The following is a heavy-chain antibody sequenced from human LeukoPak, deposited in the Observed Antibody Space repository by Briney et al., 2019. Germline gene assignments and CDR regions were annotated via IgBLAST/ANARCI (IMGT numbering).Heavy chain of an antibody. CDR3: ARTYYGSGSSLLAFDI. J-gene: IGHJ3*02. V-gene: IGHV1-18*01. Sequence: GSVKVSCKASGYTFTSYGISWVRQAPGQGLEWMGWISAYNGNTNYAQKLQGRVTMTTDTSTSTAYMELRSLRSDDTAVYYCARTYYGSGSSLLAFDIWGQGTMVTVSS. D-gene: IGHD3-10*01. CDR2: ISAYNGNT. CDR1: GYTFTSYG.